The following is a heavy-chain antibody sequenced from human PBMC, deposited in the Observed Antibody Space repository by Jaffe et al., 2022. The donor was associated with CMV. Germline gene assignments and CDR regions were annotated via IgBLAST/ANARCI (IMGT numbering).Heavy chain of an antibody. J-gene: IGHJ4*02. V-gene: IGHV4-34*01. CDR3: ARGLISPPASPTFDY. D-gene: IGHD2-21*01. CDR2: INHSGST. CDR1: GGSFSGYY. Sequence: QVQLQQWGAGLLKPSETLSLTCAVYGGSFSGYYWSWIRQPPGKGLEWIGEINHSGSTNYNPSLKSRVTISVDTSKNQFSLKLSSVTAADTAVYYCARGLISPPASPTFDYWGQGTLVTVSS.